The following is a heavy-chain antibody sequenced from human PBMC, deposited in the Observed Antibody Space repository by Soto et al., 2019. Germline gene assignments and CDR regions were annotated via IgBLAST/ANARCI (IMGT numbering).Heavy chain of an antibody. CDR2: ISPNGGRT. V-gene: IGHV3-23*01. CDR3: EKEPQSTGWFGP. Sequence: EVQVLESGGGLVEPGGSLSLSCAVSGFTFDTHSMSWVRQAPGKGLEWVSAISPNGGRTYYPDSVKGRFTISRDNSKNTVYLHMNSLRVEDTAVYYCEKEPQSTGWFGPWGQGTMVTVSS. CDR1: GFTFDTHS. J-gene: IGHJ5*02.